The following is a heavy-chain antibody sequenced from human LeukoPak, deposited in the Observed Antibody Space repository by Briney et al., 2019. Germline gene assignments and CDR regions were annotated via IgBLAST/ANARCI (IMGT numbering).Heavy chain of an antibody. CDR2: IKQDGSQK. J-gene: IGHJ4*02. Sequence: GGSLRLSCAVSGFIFSSFWMSWVRQAPGKGLEWVANIKQDGSQKYYVDSVKGRFTISRDNAKNSLYLQMNSLRAGDTAFYFCARTPNPNYGEYYFDYWGQGTLVTVSS. D-gene: IGHD4-17*01. V-gene: IGHV3-7*03. CDR3: ARTPNPNYGEYYFDY. CDR1: GFIFSSFW.